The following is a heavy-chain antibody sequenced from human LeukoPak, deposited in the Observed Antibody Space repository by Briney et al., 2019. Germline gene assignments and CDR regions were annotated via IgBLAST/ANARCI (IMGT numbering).Heavy chain of an antibody. CDR1: GFTFSSFN. V-gene: IGHV3-30-3*01. D-gene: IGHD2-15*01. CDR2: ISYDGSNK. Sequence: GGSLRLSCAASGFTFSSFNMNWVRQAPGKGLEWVAVISYDGSNKYYADSVKGRFTISRDNSKNTLYLQMNSLRAEDTAVYYCARDVDIVVVVAATLDYWGQGTLVTVSS. CDR3: ARDVDIVVVVAATLDY. J-gene: IGHJ4*02.